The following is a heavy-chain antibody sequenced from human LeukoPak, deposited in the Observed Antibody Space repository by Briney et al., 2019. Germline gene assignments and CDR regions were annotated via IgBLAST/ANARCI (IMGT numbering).Heavy chain of an antibody. CDR2: IYYSGST. J-gene: IGHJ6*03. V-gene: IGHV4-61*01. CDR3: ARAQVVGYMDV. CDR1: GGFISSSSFY. D-gene: IGHD2-15*01. Sequence: SETLSLTCTVSGGFISSSSFYWSWIRQPPGKGLEWIGYIYYSGSTNYNPSLKSRVTISVDTSKNQFSLKLSSVTAADTAVYYCARAQVVGYMDVWGKGTTVTVSS.